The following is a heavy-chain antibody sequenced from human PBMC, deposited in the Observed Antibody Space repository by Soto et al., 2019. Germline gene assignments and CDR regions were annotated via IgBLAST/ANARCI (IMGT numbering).Heavy chain of an antibody. J-gene: IGHJ6*02. CDR2: INPSGGST. CDR1: GYTFTSYY. Sequence: QVQLVQSGAEVKKPGASVTVSCKASGYTFTSYYMHWVRQAPGQGLEWVGIINPSGGSTSYAQKFQGRVTGTSDTATSTVYLERGSRRSEETAVYYCARDPPAAMASWYYYYGMDVWGQGTTVTVSS. V-gene: IGHV1-46*01. D-gene: IGHD2-2*01. CDR3: ARDPPAAMASWYYYYGMDV.